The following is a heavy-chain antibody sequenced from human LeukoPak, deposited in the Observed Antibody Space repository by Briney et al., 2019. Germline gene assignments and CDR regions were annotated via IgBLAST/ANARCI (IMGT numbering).Heavy chain of an antibody. J-gene: IGHJ4*02. CDR3: ARHSPGARGVDY. V-gene: IGHV4-34*01. CDR1: GGSVSDYY. D-gene: IGHD2-21*01. CDR2: INHSGST. Sequence: SETLSLTCTVYGGSVSDYYWIWIRQPPGKGLEWTGEINHSGSTKYNPSLKSRVTISIDTSKNQFSLKLSSVTAADTAVYYCARHSPGARGVDYCGQGTLVTVSS.